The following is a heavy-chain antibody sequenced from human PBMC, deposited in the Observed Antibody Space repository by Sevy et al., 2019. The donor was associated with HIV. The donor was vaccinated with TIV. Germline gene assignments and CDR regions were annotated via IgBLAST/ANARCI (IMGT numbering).Heavy chain of an antibody. D-gene: IGHD1-7*01. CDR2: LSSSTSTI. CDR1: GFSFSGYN. Sequence: GGSLRLSCAASGFSFSGYNMNWVRQAPGKGLEWVSYLSSSTSTIHYADSVKGRFTISRDNAKNSLFLQMNSLRDEDTAVYYCARDSCWNYDSYFYGMDVWGQGTTVTVSS. V-gene: IGHV3-48*02. J-gene: IGHJ6*02. CDR3: ARDSCWNYDSYFYGMDV.